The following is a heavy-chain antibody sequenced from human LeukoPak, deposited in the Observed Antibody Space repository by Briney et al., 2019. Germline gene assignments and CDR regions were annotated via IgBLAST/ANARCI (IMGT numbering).Heavy chain of an antibody. Sequence: SETLSLTCTVSGGSISSYYWSRIRQPPGKGLEWIGYIYYSGSTNYNPSLKSRVTISVDTSKNQFSLKLSSVTAADTAVYYCARGESYSSSWPPYYYYYYYMDVWGKGTTVTVSS. CDR3: ARGESYSSSWPPYYYYYYYMDV. J-gene: IGHJ6*03. CDR2: IYYSGST. CDR1: GGSISSYY. V-gene: IGHV4-59*01. D-gene: IGHD6-13*01.